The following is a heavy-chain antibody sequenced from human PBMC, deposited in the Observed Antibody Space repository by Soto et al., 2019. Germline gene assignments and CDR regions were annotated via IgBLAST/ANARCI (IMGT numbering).Heavy chain of an antibody. Sequence: ASVKVSCKASGYTFTGYYMHWVRQAPGQGLDWMGWINPNSGGTNYAQKFQGWVTMTRDTSISTAYMELSRLRSDDTAVYYCARDISVAAAVRGYYYGMDVWGQGTTVTVSS. CDR3: ARDISVAAAVRGYYYGMDV. J-gene: IGHJ6*02. V-gene: IGHV1-2*04. D-gene: IGHD6-13*01. CDR2: INPNSGGT. CDR1: GYTFTGYY.